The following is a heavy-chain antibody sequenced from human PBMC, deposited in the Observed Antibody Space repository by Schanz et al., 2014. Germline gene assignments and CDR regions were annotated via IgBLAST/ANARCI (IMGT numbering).Heavy chain of an antibody. CDR2: ILSDGSP. J-gene: IGHJ4*02. D-gene: IGHD5-12*01. V-gene: IGHV3-74*01. CDR3: AKGFGGYDLVLDY. CDR1: GFTFSSHW. Sequence: DVQLVESGGGLVQPGGSLRLSCAASGFTFSSHWMHWVRQAPGKGLVWVSRILSDGSPSYADAVKGRFTISRDNANNMVYLQMNSLRAEDTAVYFCAKGFGGYDLVLDYWGQGTLVTVSS.